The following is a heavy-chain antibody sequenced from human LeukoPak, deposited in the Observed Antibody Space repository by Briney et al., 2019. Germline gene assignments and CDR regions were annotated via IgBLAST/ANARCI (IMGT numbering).Heavy chain of an antibody. CDR3: AKTRAMDSSGYYFDY. CDR2: IWSDGSTK. V-gene: IGHV3-33*06. Sequence: GGPLRLSCAASSFSFSSCGMHWVRQAPGKELEWVAVIWSDGSTKYYADSVKGRFTISRDNSRNTLYMQMNSLRAEDTAVYYCAKTRAMDSSGYYFDYWGRGILVTVSP. CDR1: SFSFSSCG. D-gene: IGHD3-22*01. J-gene: IGHJ4*02.